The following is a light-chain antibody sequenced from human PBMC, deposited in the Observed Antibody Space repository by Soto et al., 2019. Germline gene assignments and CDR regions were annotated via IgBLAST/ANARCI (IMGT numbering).Light chain of an antibody. Sequence: EVVLTQSPGTLSLSPGERATLSCRTSQTISSSYLGWYQQKPGQAPRLLIYGASSRATGIPDRFSGSGSGTDFTLTISRLEAEDVAVYYCQHYTYTPSTFGPGTKVEIK. CDR1: QTISSSY. CDR2: GAS. J-gene: IGKJ1*01. CDR3: QHYTYTPST. V-gene: IGKV3-20*01.